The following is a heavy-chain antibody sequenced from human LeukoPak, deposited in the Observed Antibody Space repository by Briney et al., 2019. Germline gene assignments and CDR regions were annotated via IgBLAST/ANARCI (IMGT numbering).Heavy chain of an antibody. J-gene: IGHJ4*02. CDR2: ISSSGSTI. D-gene: IGHD3-9*01. Sequence: PGGSLRLSCAASGFTFSSYEMNWVRQAPGKGLEWVLYISSSGSTIYYADSVKGRFTISRDNAKNSLYLQMNSLRAEDTAVYYCARDHYDILTGYSHFDYWGQGTLVTVSS. V-gene: IGHV3-48*03. CDR1: GFTFSSYE. CDR3: ARDHYDILTGYSHFDY.